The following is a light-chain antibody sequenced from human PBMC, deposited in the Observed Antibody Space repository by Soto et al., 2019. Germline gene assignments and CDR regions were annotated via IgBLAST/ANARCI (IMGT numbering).Light chain of an antibody. CDR1: QSVSSS. J-gene: IGKJ1*01. CDR2: GAS. Sequence: ETVMTQSPATLSVSPGEKGTLYCRASQSVSSSLAWYQQKPGQAPRLLIYGASTRATGVPARFSGSGSGTEFTLTISSLQSEDLAVYHCQQYNNWPPAFGQGTKV. V-gene: IGKV3-15*01. CDR3: QQYNNWPPA.